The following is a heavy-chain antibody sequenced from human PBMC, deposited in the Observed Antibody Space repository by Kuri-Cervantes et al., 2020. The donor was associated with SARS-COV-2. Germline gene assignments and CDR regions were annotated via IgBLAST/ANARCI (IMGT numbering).Heavy chain of an antibody. D-gene: IGHD1-1*01. CDR1: GLTYSRYW. Sequence: GEALEISCAASGLTYSRYWIRWVREPPGKGMEWVANLKQDGSEKYYVDSVKGRFTIYRGNAKNSLYLQMNSLRAEDTAVYYCARGLGTADAFDIWGQGTMVTVSS. V-gene: IGHV3-7*05. CDR2: LKQDGSEK. CDR3: ARGLGTADAFDI. J-gene: IGHJ3*02.